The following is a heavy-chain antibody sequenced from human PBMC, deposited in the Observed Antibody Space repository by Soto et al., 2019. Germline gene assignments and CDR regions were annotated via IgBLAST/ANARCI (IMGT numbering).Heavy chain of an antibody. CDR3: ARASNKRGYSYGPDY. Sequence: SETLSLTCSVSGGSISSGYWTWIRQPPGKGLEWIGYIYYGGSINYNPSLKSRVIISVDTSKNQFSLKLSSVTAADTAVYYCARASNKRGYSYGPDYWGQGTLVTVSS. CDR1: GGSISSGY. V-gene: IGHV4-59*12. J-gene: IGHJ4*02. D-gene: IGHD5-18*01. CDR2: IYYGGSI.